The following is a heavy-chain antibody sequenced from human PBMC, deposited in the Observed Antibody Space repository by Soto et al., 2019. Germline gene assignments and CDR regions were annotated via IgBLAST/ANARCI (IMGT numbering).Heavy chain of an antibody. J-gene: IGHJ6*02. V-gene: IGHV4-59*01. Sequence: QVQLVVSGGGLVKPGGSLRISCAASGFTFSDYYISWIRQAPGKGLEWIGHTFVTGATKYSASLKSRVTMSVDTSKSQISLTLTSVTAADSATYFCARGRSDSAGSSFGRRMDVWGQGTTVTVSS. D-gene: IGHD3-10*01. CDR1: GFTFSDYY. CDR3: ARGRSDSAGSSFGRRMDV. CDR2: TFVTGAT.